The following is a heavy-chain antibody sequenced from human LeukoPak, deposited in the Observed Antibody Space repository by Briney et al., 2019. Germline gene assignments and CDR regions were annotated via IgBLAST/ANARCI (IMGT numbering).Heavy chain of an antibody. J-gene: IGHJ4*02. D-gene: IGHD5-24*01. CDR1: GGTFSSYA. CDR3: ARGDRWLQNYFDY. Sequence: ASVKVSCKASGGTFSSYAISWVRQAPGQGLEWMGIINPSGGSTSYAQKFQGRVTMTRDMSTSTVYMELSSLRSEDTAVYYCARGDRWLQNYFDYWGQGTLVTVSS. V-gene: IGHV1-46*01. CDR2: INPSGGST.